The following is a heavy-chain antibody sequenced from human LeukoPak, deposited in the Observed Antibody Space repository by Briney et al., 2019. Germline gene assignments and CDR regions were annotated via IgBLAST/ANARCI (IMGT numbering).Heavy chain of an antibody. D-gene: IGHD3-10*01. J-gene: IGHJ4*02. CDR1: GGSISSGSYY. V-gene: IGHV4-61*02. Sequence: SETLSLTCTVSGGSISSGSYYWSWIRQPAGKGLEWIGRIYTSGSTNYIPSLKSRATISVDTSKNQFSLKLSSVTAADAAVYYCARANYYGSGSKYFDYWGQGTLVTVSS. CDR2: IYTSGST. CDR3: ARANYYGSGSKYFDY.